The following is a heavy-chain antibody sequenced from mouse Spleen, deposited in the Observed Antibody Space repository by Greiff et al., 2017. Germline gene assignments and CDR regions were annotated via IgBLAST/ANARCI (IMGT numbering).Heavy chain of an antibody. CDR2: IYPGDGDT. J-gene: IGHJ2*01. CDR1: GYAFSSYW. CDR3: ARSRDYDGAFDY. D-gene: IGHD2-4*01. Sequence: LQQSGASVKISCKASGYAFSSYWMNWVKQRPGKGLEWLGQIYPGDGDTNYNGKFKGKATLTADKSSSTAYMQLSSLTSEDSAVYFCARSRDYDGAFDYWGQGTTLTVSS. V-gene: IGHV1-80*01.